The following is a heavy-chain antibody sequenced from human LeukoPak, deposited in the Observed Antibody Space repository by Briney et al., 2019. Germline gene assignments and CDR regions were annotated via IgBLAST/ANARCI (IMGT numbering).Heavy chain of an antibody. V-gene: IGHV1-69*13. Sequence: SVKVSCKASGGTFSSYAISWVRQAPGQGLEWMGGIIPIFGTANYAQKFQGRVTITADESTSTAYMELSSLRSEDTAVYYCASWGYDYVWGSFDYWGQGTLVTVSS. J-gene: IGHJ4*02. D-gene: IGHD3-16*01. CDR2: IIPIFGTA. CDR1: GGTFSSYA. CDR3: ASWGYDYVWGSFDY.